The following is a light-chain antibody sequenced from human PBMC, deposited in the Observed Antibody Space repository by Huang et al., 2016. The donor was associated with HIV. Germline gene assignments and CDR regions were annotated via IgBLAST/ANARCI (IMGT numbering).Light chain of an antibody. CDR2: GAS. CDR3: QHYNKWPPWT. Sequence: EMVMTQSPATLSVSPGERATLSCRASQGVSTNIAWYQQKPGQTPRLLIHGASTRATGIAAKFSGRGSGTDFTLTITSLQPEDSAVYYCQHYNKWPPWTFGPGTQVEI. CDR1: QGVSTN. V-gene: IGKV3D-15*01. J-gene: IGKJ1*01.